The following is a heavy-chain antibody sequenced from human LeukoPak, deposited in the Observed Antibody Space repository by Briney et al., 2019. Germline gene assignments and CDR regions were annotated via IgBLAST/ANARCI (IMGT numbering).Heavy chain of an antibody. CDR3: AKDSKRWYYFDY. Sequence: GGSLRLSCAASGFTFDDYTMHWVRQAPGKGLEWVSLISWDGGSTYYADSVKGRFTISRDNSKNSLYLQMNSLRAEDTAVYYCAKDSKRWYYFDYWGQGTLVTVSS. V-gene: IGHV3-43*01. D-gene: IGHD2-15*01. CDR1: GFTFDDYT. J-gene: IGHJ4*02. CDR2: ISWDGGST.